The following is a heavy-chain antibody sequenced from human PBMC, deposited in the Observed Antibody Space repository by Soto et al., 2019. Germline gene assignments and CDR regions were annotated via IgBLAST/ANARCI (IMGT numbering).Heavy chain of an antibody. Sequence: PXESLKVSWKGSGYRFTTYLIGWVLQMPGKGLEWMGVIYPGDSDTRYSPSFQGQVTISADKSSSTAYMQWSSLKASDTAKYFCQRFDTDMVRAFDICGQGTMVTVSS. CDR1: GYRFTTYL. V-gene: IGHV5-51*01. D-gene: IGHD3-10*01. CDR2: IYPGDSDT. J-gene: IGHJ3*02. CDR3: QRFDTDMVRAFDI.